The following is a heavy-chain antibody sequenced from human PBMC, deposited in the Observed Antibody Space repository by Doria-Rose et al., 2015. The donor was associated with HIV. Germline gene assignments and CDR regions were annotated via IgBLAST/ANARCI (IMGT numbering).Heavy chain of an antibody. CDR3: ARIKSSRWYHKYYFDF. J-gene: IGHJ4*02. CDR2: IVSDDER. Sequence: QESGPVLVKPTETLTLTCTVSGVSLSSPGMGVSWIRQPPGQALEWLANIVSDDERSYKTSLKSRLTISRGTSKSQVVLTMTDTDPVDTATYYCARIKSSRWYHKYYFDFWGQGTLVIVSA. D-gene: IGHD6-13*01. V-gene: IGHV2-26*01. CDR1: GVSLSSPGMG.